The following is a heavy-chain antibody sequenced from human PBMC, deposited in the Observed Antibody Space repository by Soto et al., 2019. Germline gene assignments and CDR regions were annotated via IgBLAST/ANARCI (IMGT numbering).Heavy chain of an antibody. CDR2: INHSGST. CDR1: GGSFSGYY. D-gene: IGHD6-13*01. CDR3: ARVGGSWYTDY. V-gene: IGHV4-34*01. J-gene: IGHJ4*02. Sequence: PSETPSLTCAVYGGSFSGYYWSWIRQPPGKGLEWIGEINHSGSTNYNPSLKSRVTISVDTSKNQFSLKLSSVTAADTAVYYCARVGGSWYTDYWGQGTLVTVSS.